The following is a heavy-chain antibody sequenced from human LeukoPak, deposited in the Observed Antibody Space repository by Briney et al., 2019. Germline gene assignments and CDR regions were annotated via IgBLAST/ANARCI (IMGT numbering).Heavy chain of an antibody. CDR3: ARDRGVGATDVDY. V-gene: IGHV1-2*02. Sequence: ASVKVSCKASGYTFTGYYMHWVRQAPGQGHGWMGWINPNSGGTNYAQKFQGRVTMTRDTYISTAYMELSRLRSDDTAVYYCARDRGVGATDVDYWGQGTLVTVSS. J-gene: IGHJ4*02. D-gene: IGHD1-26*01. CDR1: GYTFTGYY. CDR2: INPNSGGT.